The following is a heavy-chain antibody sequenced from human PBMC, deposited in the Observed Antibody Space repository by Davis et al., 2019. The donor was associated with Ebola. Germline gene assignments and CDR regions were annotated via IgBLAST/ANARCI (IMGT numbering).Heavy chain of an antibody. D-gene: IGHD6-13*01. V-gene: IGHV4-4*07. CDR2: IYSGGST. Sequence: SETLSLTCIVSGGSISPYYWSWIRQPVGRGLEWIGRIYSGGSTPYNPSLESRVTMSVDRSKNQFSLKLTSVTAADTALYFWARGQESSYTVSWARFDSWGQGTLVTVSS. J-gene: IGHJ4*02. CDR1: GGSISPYY. CDR3: ARGQESSYTVSWARFDS.